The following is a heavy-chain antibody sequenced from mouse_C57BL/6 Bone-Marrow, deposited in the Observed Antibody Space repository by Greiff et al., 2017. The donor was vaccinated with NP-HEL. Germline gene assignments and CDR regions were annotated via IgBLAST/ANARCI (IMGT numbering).Heavy chain of an antibody. V-gene: IGHV3-6*01. CDR3: ARGGIYDGYYVWFAY. J-gene: IGHJ3*01. Sequence: EVQLQESGPGLVKPSQSLSLTCSVTGYSITSGYYWNWIRQFPGNKLEWMGSISYDGSNNYNPSLKNRISITRDTSKNQFFLKLNSVTTEDTATYYCARGGIYDGYYVWFAYWGQGTLVTVSA. CDR2: ISYDGSN. D-gene: IGHD2-3*01. CDR1: GYSITSGYY.